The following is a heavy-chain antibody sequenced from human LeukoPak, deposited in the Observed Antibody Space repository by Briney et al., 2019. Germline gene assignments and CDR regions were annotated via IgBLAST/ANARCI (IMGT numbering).Heavy chain of an antibody. CDR2: IYYSGST. Sequence: SETLSLTCTVSGGSISSSSYYWGWIRQPPGKGLEWIGSIYYSGSTYYNPSLKSRVTISVDTSKNQFSLKLSSVTAADTAVYYCARKSRWFGPVNPWGQGTLVTVSS. CDR3: ARKSRWFGPVNP. CDR1: GGSISSSSYY. D-gene: IGHD3-10*01. V-gene: IGHV4-39*07. J-gene: IGHJ5*02.